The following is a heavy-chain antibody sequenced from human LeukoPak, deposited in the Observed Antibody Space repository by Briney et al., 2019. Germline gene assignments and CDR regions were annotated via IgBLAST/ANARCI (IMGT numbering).Heavy chain of an antibody. J-gene: IGHJ4*02. D-gene: IGHD5/OR15-5a*01. CDR1: GFNFGAYA. V-gene: IGHV3-23*01. CDR3: ARDIASSVFVGPYFDH. Sequence: PGGSLRLSCAASGFNFGAYAMGWVRQAPGKGLGWISSIVGTDGSTYYADSMKGQLIISRDTSKKTLYLQMSSLRAEDAAIYYCARDIASSVFVGPYFDHWGQGVLVTVSS. CDR2: IVGTDGST.